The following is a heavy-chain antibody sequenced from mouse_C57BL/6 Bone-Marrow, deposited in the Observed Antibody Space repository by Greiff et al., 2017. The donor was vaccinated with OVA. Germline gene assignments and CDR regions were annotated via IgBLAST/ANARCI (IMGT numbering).Heavy chain of an antibody. Sequence: QVQLQQSGAELVKPGASVKMSCKASGYTFTSYWITWVKQRPGQGLEWIGDIYPGSGSTNYNEKFKSKATLTVDTSSSTAYMQLSSLTSEDSAVYYCARGFYYYGSSLGAMDYWGQGTSVTVSS. V-gene: IGHV1-55*01. CDR1: GYTFTSYW. CDR2: IYPGSGST. CDR3: ARGFYYYGSSLGAMDY. D-gene: IGHD1-1*01. J-gene: IGHJ4*01.